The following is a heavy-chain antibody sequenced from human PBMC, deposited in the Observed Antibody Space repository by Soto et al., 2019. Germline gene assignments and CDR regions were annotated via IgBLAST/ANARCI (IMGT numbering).Heavy chain of an antibody. J-gene: IGHJ6*02. CDR2: IIPIFGTA. Sequence: QVQLVQSGAEVKKPGSSVKVSCKASGGTFSSYAISWVRQAPGQGLEWMGGIIPIFGTANYAQKFQGRVTITADESTSTAYMELSSLRSDYTAVYYCARGAAAAGTGYYYYGMDVWGQGTTVTVSS. CDR3: ARGAAAAGTGYYYYGMDV. V-gene: IGHV1-69*01. D-gene: IGHD6-13*01. CDR1: GGTFSSYA.